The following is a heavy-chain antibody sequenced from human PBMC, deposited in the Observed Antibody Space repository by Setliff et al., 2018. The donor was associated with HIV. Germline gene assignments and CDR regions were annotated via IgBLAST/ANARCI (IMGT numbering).Heavy chain of an antibody. Sequence: GGSLRLSCAASGFTFSGSAMHWVRQASGKGLEWVGRILDKANNYATAYAASLEGRFTISRDDSKNTAYLQMSSLKTEDTAVYYCARGRRSSGWYVYHWGQGTLVTVSS. D-gene: IGHD6-19*01. V-gene: IGHV3-73*01. CDR3: ARGRRSSGWYVYH. CDR2: ILDKANNYAT. CDR1: GFTFSGSA. J-gene: IGHJ4*02.